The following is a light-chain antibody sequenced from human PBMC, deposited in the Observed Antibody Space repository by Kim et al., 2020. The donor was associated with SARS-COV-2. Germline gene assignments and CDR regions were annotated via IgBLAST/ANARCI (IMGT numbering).Light chain of an antibody. V-gene: IGLV1-40*01. CDR2: GNS. CDR1: SSNIGAGYD. J-gene: IGLJ3*02. Sequence: QSVLTQPPSVSGAPGQRVTISCTGSSSNIGAGYDVHWYQQLPGTAPKLLIYGNSNRPSGVPDRFSGSKSGTSASLAITGLQAEDEADYYCQSYDSSLSGWVFGGGTWLTVL. CDR3: QSYDSSLSGWV.